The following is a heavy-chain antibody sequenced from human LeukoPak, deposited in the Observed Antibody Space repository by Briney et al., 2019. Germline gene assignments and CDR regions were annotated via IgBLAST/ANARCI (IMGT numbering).Heavy chain of an antibody. J-gene: IGHJ3*02. Sequence: PSETLSLTCTVSGYSISSGYYWGWIRQPPGKGLEWIGSIYHSGSTYYNPSLKSQVTISVDTSKNQFSLKLSSVTAADTAVYYCASWFGELSSAAFDIWGQGTMVTVSS. CDR2: IYHSGST. D-gene: IGHD3-10*01. CDR1: GYSISSGYY. V-gene: IGHV4-38-2*02. CDR3: ASWFGELSSAAFDI.